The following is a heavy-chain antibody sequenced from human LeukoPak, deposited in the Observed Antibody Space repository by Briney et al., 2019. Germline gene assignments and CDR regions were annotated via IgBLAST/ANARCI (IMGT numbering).Heavy chain of an antibody. V-gene: IGHV1-69*01. J-gene: IGHJ4*02. D-gene: IGHD3-10*01. CDR3: ARGGYYGSGSYYALDY. CDR1: GGTFSSYA. Sequence: SVKVSYKASGGTFSSYAISWVRQAPGQGLEWMGGIIPIFGTANYAQKFQGRVTITADESTSTAYMELSSLRSEDTAVYYCARGGYYGSGSYYALDYWGQGILVTVSS. CDR2: IIPIFGTA.